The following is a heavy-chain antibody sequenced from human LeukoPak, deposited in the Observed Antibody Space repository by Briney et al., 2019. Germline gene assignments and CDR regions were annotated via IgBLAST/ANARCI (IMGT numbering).Heavy chain of an antibody. J-gene: IGHJ4*02. Sequence: GASVKVSCKASAYTFTSYAISWVRQAPGQGLEWMGWISGYNGNTNYAQKLQGRVTMTTDTSTSTAYMELRSLGSDDTAIYYCARESPTGFDYWGQGTLVTVSS. CDR3: ARESPTGFDY. D-gene: IGHD4-17*01. CDR2: ISGYNGNT. V-gene: IGHV1-18*01. CDR1: AYTFTSYA.